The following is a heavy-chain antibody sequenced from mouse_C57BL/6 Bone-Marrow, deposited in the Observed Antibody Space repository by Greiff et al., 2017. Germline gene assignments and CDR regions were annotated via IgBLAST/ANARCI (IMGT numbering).Heavy chain of an antibody. CDR3: ARCFLFITTVGDNWYFDV. CDR1: GYAFTNYL. J-gene: IGHJ1*03. D-gene: IGHD1-1*01. CDR2: INPGSGGT. Sequence: QVQLKESGAELVRPGTSVTVSCKASGYAFTNYLIEWVKQRPGQGLEWIGVINPGSGGTNYNEKFKGKATLTVDKSSSTAYMQLSSLTSEGSAVLFCARCFLFITTVGDNWYFDVWGTGTTVTVSS. V-gene: IGHV1-54*01.